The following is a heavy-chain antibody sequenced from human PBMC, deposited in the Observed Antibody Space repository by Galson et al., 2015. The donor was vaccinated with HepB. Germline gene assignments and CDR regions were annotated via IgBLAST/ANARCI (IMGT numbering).Heavy chain of an antibody. CDR2: ISASGGST. D-gene: IGHD3-16*01. J-gene: IGHJ4*02. Sequence: SLRLSCAASGFTFINYAMTWVRQAPGKRLEWVSTISASGGSTHYADSVKGRFTISRDDSKNTLYLQMNSLRAEDTALYYCANSYAWGFDYWGQGTLVTVSS. CDR3: ANSYAWGFDY. CDR1: GFTFINYA. V-gene: IGHV3-23*01.